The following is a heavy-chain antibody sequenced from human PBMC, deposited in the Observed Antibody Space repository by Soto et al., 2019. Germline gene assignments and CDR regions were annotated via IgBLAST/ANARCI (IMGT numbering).Heavy chain of an antibody. J-gene: IGHJ5*02. CDR1: GFSLSNAGLG. V-gene: IGHV2-26*04. CDR3: ASTYSTSWYWFDP. D-gene: IGHD6-13*01. CDR2: IFSNDEK. Sequence: QVTVKESGPVLVKPTETLTLTCTVSGFSLSNAGLGVSWIRQPPGKALEWLAHIFSNDEKSYSTSLKSRPSFSXDXSKSQVVLIMTNMDPVDTATYYCASTYSTSWYWFDPWGQGTLVTVSS.